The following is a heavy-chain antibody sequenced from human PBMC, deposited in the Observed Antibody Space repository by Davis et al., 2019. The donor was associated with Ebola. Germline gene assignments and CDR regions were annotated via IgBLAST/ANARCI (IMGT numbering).Heavy chain of an antibody. V-gene: IGHV4-39*07. CDR1: GGSISSSSYY. CDR2: IYYSGST. Sequence: SETLSLTCTVSGGSISSSSYYWGWIRQPPGKGLEWIGSIYYSGSTYYNTSLKSRVTISVDTSKNQFSLKLSSVTAADTAVYYCARDRVAAAGRWYYYYGMDVWGQGTTVTVSS. J-gene: IGHJ6*02. D-gene: IGHD6-13*01. CDR3: ARDRVAAAGRWYYYYGMDV.